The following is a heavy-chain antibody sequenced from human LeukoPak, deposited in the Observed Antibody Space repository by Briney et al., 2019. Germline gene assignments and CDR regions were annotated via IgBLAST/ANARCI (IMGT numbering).Heavy chain of an antibody. J-gene: IGHJ4*02. V-gene: IGHV3-48*02. CDR2: ITSSSTNI. CDR3: ARELFYFDY. CDR1: GFTFSTYN. Sequence: GGSLRLSCAASGFTFSTYNMNWVRQAPGKGLEWVSHITSSSTNIYYADSVKGRFTISRDNAKNALSLQMNSLRDEDTAVYYCARELFYFDYWGQGTLVTVSS. D-gene: IGHD2-21*01.